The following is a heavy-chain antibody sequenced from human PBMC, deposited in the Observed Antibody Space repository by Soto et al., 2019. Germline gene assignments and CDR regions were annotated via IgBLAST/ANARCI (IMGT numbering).Heavy chain of an antibody. CDR3: EKDRAFMTPYPTSLDY. J-gene: IGHJ4*02. V-gene: IGHV3-23*01. CDR2: ISGSGGST. D-gene: IGHD3-16*01. Sequence: PAGSLRLSCAASGFTFSSYAMSWVRQAPGKGLEWVSAISGSGGSTYYADSVKGRFTISRDNSKNTLYLQMNSLRAEDTAVYYCEKDRAFMTPYPTSLDYWGQGTLVTVSS. CDR1: GFTFSSYA.